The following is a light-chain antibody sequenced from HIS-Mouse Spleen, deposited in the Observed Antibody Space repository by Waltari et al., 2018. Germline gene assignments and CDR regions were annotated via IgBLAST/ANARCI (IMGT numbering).Light chain of an antibody. Sequence: DIQMTPSPSTLSASVGDRVTITCRASPSISSWLAWYQQKPGKAPKLLIYKASSLESGVPSRFSGSGSGTEFTLTISSLQPDDFATYYCQQYNSYWTFGQGTKVEIK. CDR3: QQYNSYWT. J-gene: IGKJ1*01. CDR2: KAS. V-gene: IGKV1-5*03. CDR1: PSISSW.